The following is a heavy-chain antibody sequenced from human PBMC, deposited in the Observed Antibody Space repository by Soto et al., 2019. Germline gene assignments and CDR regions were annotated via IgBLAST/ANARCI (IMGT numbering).Heavy chain of an antibody. CDR3: SRETSDVTFDY. D-gene: IGHD2-21*01. Sequence: VQLVESGGGVVQPGRSLRLSCLASGFSLRNYVMHWVRRAPGKGLEWVALVWYDGDEKYYADSVKGRFTISRDISVNILYLHMNSLSADDTAVYYCSRETSDVTFDYWGQGTLVTVSS. J-gene: IGHJ4*02. CDR1: GFSLRNYV. V-gene: IGHV3-33*01. CDR2: VWYDGDEK.